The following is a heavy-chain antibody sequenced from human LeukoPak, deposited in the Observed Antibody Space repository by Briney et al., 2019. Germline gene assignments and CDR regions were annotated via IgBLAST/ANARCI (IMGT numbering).Heavy chain of an antibody. Sequence: ASVNVSCKVSGYTLTELSMHWVRQAPGKGLEWMGGFDPEDGETIYAQKFQGRLTMTEDTSTDTAYMELSSLRSEDTAVYYCATGGSGSKTPFDYWGQGTLVTVSS. D-gene: IGHD3-10*01. J-gene: IGHJ4*02. V-gene: IGHV1-24*01. CDR3: ATGGSGSKTPFDY. CDR1: GYTLTELS. CDR2: FDPEDGET.